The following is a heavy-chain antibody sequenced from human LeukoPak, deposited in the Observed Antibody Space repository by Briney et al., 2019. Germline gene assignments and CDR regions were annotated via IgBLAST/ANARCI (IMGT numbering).Heavy chain of an antibody. CDR1: GFTFSSYA. D-gene: IGHD3-10*01. CDR3: ARDYYGSGSGIDY. Sequence: PGGSLRLSCAASGFTFSSYAMHWVRQAPGKGLEWVAVISYDGSNKYYADSVRGRFTISRDNSKNTLYLQMNSLRAEDTAVYYCARDYYGSGSGIDYWGQGTLVTVPS. CDR2: ISYDGSNK. J-gene: IGHJ4*02. V-gene: IGHV3-30-3*01.